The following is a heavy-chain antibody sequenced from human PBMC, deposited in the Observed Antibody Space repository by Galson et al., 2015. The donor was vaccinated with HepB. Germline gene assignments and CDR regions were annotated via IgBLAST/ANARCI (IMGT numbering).Heavy chain of an antibody. CDR1: GGSVSSYA. D-gene: IGHD5-12*01. Sequence: SVKVSCKVSGGSVSSYAVSWVRQAPGQGLDWMGGIIPMGEFVRYAPRFQGRVTLTADTSTSTAYMELSSLTSEDTAVYYCATYIVATIEADAFDIWGQGTSVTVYS. J-gene: IGHJ3*02. V-gene: IGHV1-69*10. CDR3: ATYIVATIEADAFDI. CDR2: IIPMGEFV.